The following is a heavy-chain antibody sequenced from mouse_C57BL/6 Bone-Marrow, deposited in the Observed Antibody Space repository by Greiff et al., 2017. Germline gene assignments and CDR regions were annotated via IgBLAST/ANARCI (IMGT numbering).Heavy chain of an antibody. V-gene: IGHV8-8*01. CDR3: ARIERLYYDYDVGY. CDR2: IWWDDDK. J-gene: IGHJ2*01. CDR1: GFSLRPFGLG. D-gene: IGHD2-4*01. Sequence: QVTLKECGPGILQPSQTLSLTCSFSGFSLRPFGLGVGWIRQPSGKGLEWLAHIWWDDDKYYNPALKSRLTSSTDTSKNQVFLKIANVDTADTATYYCARIERLYYDYDVGYWGQGTTLTVSS.